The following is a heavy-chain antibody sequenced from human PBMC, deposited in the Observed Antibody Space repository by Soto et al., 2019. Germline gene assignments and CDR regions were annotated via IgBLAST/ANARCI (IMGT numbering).Heavy chain of an antibody. D-gene: IGHD3-3*01. V-gene: IGHV3-48*02. CDR2: ISSSSSTI. J-gene: IGHJ6*02. CDR3: ARSRVWSGLYYGMDV. CDR1: GFTFSSYS. Sequence: GGSLRLSCAASGFTFSSYSMNWVRQAPGKGLEWVSYISSSSSTIYYADSVKGRFTISRDNAKNSLYLQMNSLRDEDTAVYYCARSRVWSGLYYGMDVWGQGTTVTVSS.